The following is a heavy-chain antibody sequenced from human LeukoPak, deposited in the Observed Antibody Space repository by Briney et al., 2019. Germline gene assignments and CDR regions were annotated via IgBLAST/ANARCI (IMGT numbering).Heavy chain of an antibody. D-gene: IGHD6-13*01. CDR3: ARASAAGIRYPFDY. Sequence: GGSLRLSCAASGFTFSRHSMSWVRQAPGKGLEWVSYISSSSSTIYYADSVQGRFTISRDNAKNSLYLQMNSLRAEDTAVYYCARASAAGIRYPFDYWGQGTLVTVSS. V-gene: IGHV3-48*01. CDR2: ISSSSSTI. CDR1: GFTFSRHS. J-gene: IGHJ4*02.